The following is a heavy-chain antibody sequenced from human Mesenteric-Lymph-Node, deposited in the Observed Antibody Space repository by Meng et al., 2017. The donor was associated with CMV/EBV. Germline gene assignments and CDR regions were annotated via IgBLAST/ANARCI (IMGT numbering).Heavy chain of an antibody. J-gene: IGHJ3*02. CDR2: ISVSSTYI. Sequence: GESLKISCATSGFTFSRSTMNWVRQAPGKGLEWVSSISVSSTYIYYAASLKGRFIISRDDAQNSLFLQMNSLRAEDTAIYYCARKSPYSSSLWGGAFDIWGQGTVVTVSS. CDR1: GFTFSRST. D-gene: IGHD6-6*01. V-gene: IGHV3-21*01. CDR3: ARKSPYSSSLWGGAFDI.